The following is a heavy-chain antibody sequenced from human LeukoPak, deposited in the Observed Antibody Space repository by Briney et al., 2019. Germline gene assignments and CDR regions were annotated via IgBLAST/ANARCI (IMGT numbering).Heavy chain of an antibody. CDR2: ISSSSYI. CDR1: GFTFSSYS. CDR3: ARYESGYPYGMDV. D-gene: IGHD5-12*01. J-gene: IGHJ6*02. V-gene: IGHV3-21*01. Sequence: GRSLRLSCAASGFTFSSYSMNWVRQAPGKGLEWVSSISSSSYIYYADSVKGRFTISRDNAKNSLYLQMNSLRAEDTAVYYCARYESGYPYGMDVWGQGTTVTVSS.